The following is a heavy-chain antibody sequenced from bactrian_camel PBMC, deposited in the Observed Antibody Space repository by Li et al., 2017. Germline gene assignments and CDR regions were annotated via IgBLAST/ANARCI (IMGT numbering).Heavy chain of an antibody. CDR1: GYVFSSHC. CDR3: AAGRLRNGYCYSLLNRLAYNN. Sequence: HVQLVESGGGSVPVGGSLRLSCVSSVGYVFSSHCMGWFLQAPGKEREGVAALNIDGKTTYADSVKGRFTISQDSAKNTLYLQMDSLNPEATGMYYCAAGRLRNGYCYSLLNRLAYNNWGQGTQVTVS. D-gene: IGHD2*01. J-gene: IGHJ4*01. CDR2: LNIDGKT. V-gene: IGHV3S55*01.